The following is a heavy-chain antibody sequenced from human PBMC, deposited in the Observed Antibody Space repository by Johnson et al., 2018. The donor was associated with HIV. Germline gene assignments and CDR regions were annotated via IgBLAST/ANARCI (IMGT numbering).Heavy chain of an antibody. CDR1: GFTFSSYG. CDR3: ARDPRSSSWYYYSNDAFDI. J-gene: IGHJ3*02. V-gene: IGHV3-30*03. D-gene: IGHD6-13*01. CDR2: ISYDGSDK. Sequence: QVHLVESGGGVVQPGRSLRLSCAASGFTFSSYGMHWVRQAPGKGLEWVAVISYDGSDKDYADSVKGRFTISRDNSKNTLYLQMNSLRAEDTAVYYCARDPRSSSWYYYSNDAFDIWGQGTMVTVSS.